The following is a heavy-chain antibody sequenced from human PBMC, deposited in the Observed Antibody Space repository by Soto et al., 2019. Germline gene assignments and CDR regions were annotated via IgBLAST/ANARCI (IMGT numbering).Heavy chain of an antibody. CDR2: ISWNSGSI. D-gene: IGHD3-10*01. J-gene: IGHJ2*01. CDR3: AKDYYYGSGSYTWYFDL. CDR1: GFTFDDYA. Sequence: EVPLVESGGGLVQPGRSLRLSCAASGFTFDDYAMHWVRQAPGKGLEWVSGISWNSGSIGYADSVKGRFTISRDNAKNSLYLQMNSLRAEDTALYYCAKDYYYGSGSYTWYFDLWGRGTLVTVSS. V-gene: IGHV3-9*01.